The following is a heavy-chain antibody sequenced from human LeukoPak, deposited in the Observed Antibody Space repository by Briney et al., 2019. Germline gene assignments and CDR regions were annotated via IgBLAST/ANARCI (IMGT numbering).Heavy chain of an antibody. CDR3: ARADSQGNWYFDL. J-gene: IGHJ2*01. CDR1: GFTVSNNY. Sequence: GGSLRLSCAASGFTVSNNYMSWVRQAPGKGLEWVSVIYSGDRTYYADSVKGRFTISRHDSENTLYLQMNSLRAEDTAVYYCARADSQGNWYFDLWGRGTLVTVSS. D-gene: IGHD3-10*01. CDR2: IYSGDRT. V-gene: IGHV3-53*04.